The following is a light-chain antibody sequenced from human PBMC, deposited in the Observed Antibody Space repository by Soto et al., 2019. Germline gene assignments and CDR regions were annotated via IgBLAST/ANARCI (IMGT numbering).Light chain of an antibody. J-gene: IGKJ5*01. CDR2: DAS. V-gene: IGKV3D-20*01. CDR1: QSVRSSF. Sequence: EIVLTQSPATLSLSPGERATLSCGASQSVRSSFLAWYQQKPGLAPRLLIYDASSRVTGIPDRFSGSGSGTVFTLTITTLEPEDFAVYYCQQYGTSPITGGQGTQLEVK. CDR3: QQYGTSPIT.